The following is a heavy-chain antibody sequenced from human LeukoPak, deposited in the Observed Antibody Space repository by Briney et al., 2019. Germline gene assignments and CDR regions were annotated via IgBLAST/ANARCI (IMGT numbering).Heavy chain of an antibody. D-gene: IGHD3-22*01. V-gene: IGHV4-31*03. Sequence: SETLSLTCTVSGGSISSGGYYWSWIRQHPGKGLEWIGYIFYRESTYYNPSLKSRVTISVDTSKNQFSLKLSSVTAADTAVYYCARERVYYDGSGYKTAEYFQHWGQGTLVTVSS. CDR1: GGSISSGGYY. CDR2: IFYREST. J-gene: IGHJ1*01. CDR3: ARERVYYDGSGYKTAEYFQH.